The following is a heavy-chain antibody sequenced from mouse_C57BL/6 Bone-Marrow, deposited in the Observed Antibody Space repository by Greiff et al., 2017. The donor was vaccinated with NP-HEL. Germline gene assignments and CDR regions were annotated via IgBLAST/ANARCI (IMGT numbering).Heavy chain of an antibody. CDR3: ARILGYYYAMDY. CDR1: GYTFTDYY. V-gene: IGHV1-76*01. J-gene: IGHJ4*01. CDR2: IYPGSGNT. Sequence: VQLQQSGAELLRPGASVKLSCKASGYTFTDYYINWVKQRPGQGLEWIARIYPGSGNTYYNEKFKGKATLTAEKSSSTAYMQLSSLTSEDSAVYFCARILGYYYAMDYWGQGTSVTVSS.